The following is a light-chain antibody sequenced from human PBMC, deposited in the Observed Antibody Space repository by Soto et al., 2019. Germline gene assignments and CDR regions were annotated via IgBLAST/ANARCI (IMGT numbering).Light chain of an antibody. CDR2: AAS. Sequence: EIVLTQSPGTLSLSPGERATLSCRASQSISSTYLAWYRQKPGQAPRLLIYAASSRATGIPDRFSGSGSGTDFTLPISRLEPEYFAVYYCQQYYASSWTCGRGTRVEIK. CDR1: QSISSTY. CDR3: QQYYASSWT. V-gene: IGKV3-20*01. J-gene: IGKJ1*01.